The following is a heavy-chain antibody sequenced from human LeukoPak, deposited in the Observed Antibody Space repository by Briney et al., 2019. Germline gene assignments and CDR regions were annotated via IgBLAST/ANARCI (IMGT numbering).Heavy chain of an antibody. J-gene: IGHJ6*02. CDR2: INHSGST. Sequence: PSETLSLTCAVYGGSFSGYYWSWIRQPPGKGLEWIGEINHSGSTNYNPSLKSRVTISVDTSKNQFSLKLSSVTAADTAVYYCARGGQIYRRITIFGSSGMDVWGQGTTVTVSS. D-gene: IGHD3-3*01. V-gene: IGHV4-34*01. CDR3: ARGGQIYRRITIFGSSGMDV. CDR1: GGSFSGYY.